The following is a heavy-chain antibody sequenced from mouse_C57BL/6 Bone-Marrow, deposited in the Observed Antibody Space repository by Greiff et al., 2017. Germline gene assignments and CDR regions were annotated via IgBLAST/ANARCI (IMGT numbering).Heavy chain of an antibody. J-gene: IGHJ4*01. V-gene: IGHV3-6*01. D-gene: IGHD2-5*01. CDR3: ARDWGYSNYLYAMDY. Sequence: EVHLVESGPGLVKPSQSLSLTCSVTGSSITSGYYWNWIRQFPGNKLEWMGYISYDGSNNYNPSPKNRIPITRDTSKNQFFLKLNSVTTEDTATYDSARDWGYSNYLYAMDYWGQGTSVTVSA. CDR1: GSSITSGYY. CDR2: ISYDGSN.